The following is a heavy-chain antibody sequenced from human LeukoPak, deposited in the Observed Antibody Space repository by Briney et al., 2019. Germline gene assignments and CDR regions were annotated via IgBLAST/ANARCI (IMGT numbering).Heavy chain of an antibody. CDR1: GFTFSSYS. V-gene: IGHV3-21*01. D-gene: IGHD1-26*01. CDR3: ARYGRSYYGDY. CDR2: ISSSSSYI. J-gene: IGHJ4*02. Sequence: GGSLRLSCAASGFTFSSYSMNWVRQAPGKGLEWVSSISSSSSYIYYAGSVKGRFTISRDNAKNSLYLQMNSLRAEDTAVYYCARYGRSYYGDYWGQGTLVTVSS.